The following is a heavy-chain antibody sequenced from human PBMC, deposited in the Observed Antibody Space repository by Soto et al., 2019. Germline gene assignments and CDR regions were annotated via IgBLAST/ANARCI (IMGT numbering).Heavy chain of an antibody. CDR1: GYTFTSYG. CDR2: ISAYNGTT. J-gene: IGHJ3*01. Sequence: ASVKVSCKASGYTFTSYGISWVRQAPGQGLEWMGWISAYNGTTNYAQKHQGRVTMTTDTSTSTAYLELRSLSSDDTAGYYCARDAGSGDYVFRLWGEGTMVTVSS. V-gene: IGHV1-18*01. D-gene: IGHD4-17*01. CDR3: ARDAGSGDYVFRL.